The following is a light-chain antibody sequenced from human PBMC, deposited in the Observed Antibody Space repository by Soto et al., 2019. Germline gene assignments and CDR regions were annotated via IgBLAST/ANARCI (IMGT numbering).Light chain of an antibody. J-gene: IGKJ5*01. CDR1: QSVRRNS. CDR3: QQYGDSSIT. Sequence: ENVLTQSPGTLSMSPGERAALACRASQSVRRNSLAWYQQKRGQAPRLLIYDVSSRAAGIPDRFSGSGSGTDFTLTISRLEPEDFAMYYCQQYGDSSITFGQGTRLEIK. V-gene: IGKV3-20*01. CDR2: DVS.